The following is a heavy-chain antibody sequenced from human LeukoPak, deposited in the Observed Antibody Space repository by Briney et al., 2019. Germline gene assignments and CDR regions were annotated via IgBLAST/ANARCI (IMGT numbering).Heavy chain of an antibody. CDR3: ARTRYCSSTSCYFYVSYYYYYMDV. CDR2: IYYSGST. V-gene: IGHV4-31*03. CDR1: GGSISSGGYY. D-gene: IGHD2-2*01. Sequence: SQTLSLTCTVSGGSISSGGYYWSWIRQHPGKGLEWIGYIYYSGSTYYNPSLKSRVTISVDTSKNQFSLKLSSVTAADTAVYYCARTRYCSSTSCYFYVSYYYYYMDVWGKGTTITVSS. J-gene: IGHJ6*03.